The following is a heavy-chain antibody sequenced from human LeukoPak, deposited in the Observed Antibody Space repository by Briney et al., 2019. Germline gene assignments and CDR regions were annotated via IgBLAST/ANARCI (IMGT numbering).Heavy chain of an antibody. CDR3: ARNFVTIGYYFDY. J-gene: IGHJ4*02. D-gene: IGHD3-22*01. CDR2: ISGTSTYI. CDR1: GFSFSGNS. Sequence: PGGSLRLSCVGSGFSFSGNSMNWVRQAPGKGLEWVSGISGTSTYIYYADSVQGRFTISRANAKNSLYLQMDSLRAEDTAVYYCARNFVTIGYYFDYWGQGTQVTVSS. V-gene: IGHV3-21*01.